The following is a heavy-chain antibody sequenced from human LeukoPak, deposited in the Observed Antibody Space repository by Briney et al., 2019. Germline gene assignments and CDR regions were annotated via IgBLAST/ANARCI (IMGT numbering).Heavy chain of an antibody. CDR3: ARGTSSSFAY. CDR2: ISAYNGNT. D-gene: IGHD6-13*01. Sequence: ASVKVSCKASGYTVINYGISWVRQAPGQGLEWMGWISAYNGNTNYAQNLQGRVTMTTDTSTSTAYMELRSLRSDDTAVYYCARGTSSSFAYWGQGTLVTVSS. J-gene: IGHJ4*02. V-gene: IGHV1-18*01. CDR1: GYTVINYG.